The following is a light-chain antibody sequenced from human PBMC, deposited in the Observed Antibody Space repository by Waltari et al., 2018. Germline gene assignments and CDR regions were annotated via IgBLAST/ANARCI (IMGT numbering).Light chain of an antibody. CDR1: SSDVGGYDY. V-gene: IGLV2-14*03. J-gene: IGLJ2*01. Sequence: QSALTQPASVSGSPGQSITIPCTGTSSDVGGYDYVPWYQQHPGKAPKLMIYDVSNRPSGVSNRFSGSKSGNTASLTISGLQADDEADYYCGSYTSSITLVFGGGTKLTVL. CDR2: DVS. CDR3: GSYTSSITLV.